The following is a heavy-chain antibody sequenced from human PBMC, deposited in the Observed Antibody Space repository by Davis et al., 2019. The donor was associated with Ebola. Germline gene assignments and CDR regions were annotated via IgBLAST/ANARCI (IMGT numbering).Heavy chain of an antibody. CDR2: INPNSGGT. J-gene: IGHJ4*02. CDR3: QTLDSEFGF. CDR1: GDTFNSYA. Sequence: AASVKVSCKASGDTFNSYAIDWVRQAPGQGLEWMGRINPNSGGTNYAQKFQGRVTMTRDTSISTAYMELSRLRSDDTAVYYCQTLDSEFGFWGQGTLVTVSS. D-gene: IGHD3-16*01. V-gene: IGHV1-2*06.